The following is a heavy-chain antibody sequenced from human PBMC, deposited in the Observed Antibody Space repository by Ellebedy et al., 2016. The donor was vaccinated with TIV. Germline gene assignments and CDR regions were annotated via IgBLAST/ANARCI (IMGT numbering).Heavy chain of an antibody. Sequence: LSLTCAASGFTFSSYAMSWVRQAPGKGLEWVVAISGSGGSTYYADSVKGRFTISRDNSKNTLYLQMNSLRAEDTAVYYCAKDRVGHYGGFDPWGQGTLVTVSS. D-gene: IGHD3-16*01. CDR1: GFTFSSYA. J-gene: IGHJ5*02. V-gene: IGHV3-23*01. CDR2: ISGSGGST. CDR3: AKDRVGHYGGFDP.